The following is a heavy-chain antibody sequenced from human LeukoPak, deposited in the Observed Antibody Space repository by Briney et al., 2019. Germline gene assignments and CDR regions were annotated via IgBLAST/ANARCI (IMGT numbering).Heavy chain of an antibody. CDR2: IIPIFGTA. Sequence: SVKVSCKASGGTFSSYAISWVRQAPGQGLEWMGRIIPIFGTANYAQKFQGRVTITTDESTSTAYMELSSLRSEDTAVYYCASEGGSSSWYLVEYWGQGTLVTVSS. D-gene: IGHD6-13*01. CDR3: ASEGGSSSWYLVEY. J-gene: IGHJ4*02. CDR1: GGTFSSYA. V-gene: IGHV1-69*05.